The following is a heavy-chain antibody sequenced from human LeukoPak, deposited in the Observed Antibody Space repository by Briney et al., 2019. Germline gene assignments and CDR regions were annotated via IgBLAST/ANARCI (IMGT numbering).Heavy chain of an antibody. J-gene: IGHJ1*01. D-gene: IGHD3-22*01. V-gene: IGHV4-39*01. CDR3: AGRLTHNYNTPPVECFQH. CDR2: LYYSGNT. Sequence: PSETLSLTCTVSGGSISNNSYYWGWIRQPPGKGLEWVGSLYYSGNTYYNPSLRSQVTISIDTSKNQFSLRLSSVAAADTAVYYCAGRLTHNYNTPPVECFQHWGQGTLVTVSS. CDR1: GGSISNNSYY.